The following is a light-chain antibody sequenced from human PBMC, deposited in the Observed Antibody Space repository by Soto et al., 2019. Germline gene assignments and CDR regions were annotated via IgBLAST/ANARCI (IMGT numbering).Light chain of an antibody. CDR1: QSVSSSY. J-gene: IGKJ5*01. V-gene: IGKV3D-20*02. CDR2: GAS. CDR3: QQRSNWPPPT. Sequence: IVLTQSPGTLSLSPGDRATLSCRASQSVSSSYLAWYQQKPGQAPRLLIYGASSRATGIPDRFSGSGSGTDFTLTISRLEPEDFAVYYCQQRSNWPPPTFGQGTRLEIK.